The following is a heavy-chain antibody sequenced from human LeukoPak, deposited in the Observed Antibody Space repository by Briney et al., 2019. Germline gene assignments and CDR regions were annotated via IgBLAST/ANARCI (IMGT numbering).Heavy chain of an antibody. CDR1: GFTFSSYE. J-gene: IGHJ4*02. D-gene: IGHD1-26*01. CDR2: IKQDGGEK. CDR3: ARDEISGSYYYGNYY. Sequence: PGGSLRLSCAASGFTFSSYEMNWVRQAPGKGLEWVANIKQDGGEKYYVDSVKGRFTISRDNAKNSLYLQMNSLRAEDTAVYYCARDEISGSYYYGNYYWGQGTLVTVSS. V-gene: IGHV3-7*01.